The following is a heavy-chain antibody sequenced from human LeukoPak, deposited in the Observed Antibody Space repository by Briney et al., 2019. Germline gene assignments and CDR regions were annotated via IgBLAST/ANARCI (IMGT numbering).Heavy chain of an antibody. J-gene: IGHJ4*02. D-gene: IGHD3-3*01. CDR1: GFTFSSYS. Sequence: PGGALRLSCAASGFTFSSYSMNLGRPAPGEGLEWVSSISSSSSYIYYADSVKGRFTISRDNAKNSLYLQMNSLRAEDTAVYYCARDPTIFGVVRVFDYWGQGTLVTVSS. CDR3: ARDPTIFGVVRVFDY. V-gene: IGHV3-21*01. CDR2: ISSSSSYI.